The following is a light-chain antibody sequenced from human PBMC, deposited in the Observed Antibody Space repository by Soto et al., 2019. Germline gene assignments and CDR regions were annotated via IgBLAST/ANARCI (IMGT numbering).Light chain of an antibody. V-gene: IGKV3-15*01. CDR3: QQYSNWPLT. CDR1: QSVRSN. Sequence: EIVLTQSPGTLSVSPGERATLSCRASQSVRSNLAWYQQKPGQPPRLLIYDASTRATGIPSRFSGSGSGTEFTLTISSLKSEDFAVYYCQQYSNWPLTFGGGTKVDIK. J-gene: IGKJ4*01. CDR2: DAS.